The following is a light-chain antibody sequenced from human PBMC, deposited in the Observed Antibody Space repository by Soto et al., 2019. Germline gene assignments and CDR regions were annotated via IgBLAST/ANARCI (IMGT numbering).Light chain of an antibody. Sequence: EVVLTQSPGTLSLSPGERATLSCRASQSVSNKYLAWYQQKPGQAPRLLIFGSSDRSTGIPARFSGSGSWTDFTLTISRLEPEDFAVYFCHQYGSSPPYTFGQGTKLEIK. J-gene: IGKJ2*01. V-gene: IGKV3-20*01. CDR1: QSVSNKY. CDR2: GSS. CDR3: HQYGSSPPYT.